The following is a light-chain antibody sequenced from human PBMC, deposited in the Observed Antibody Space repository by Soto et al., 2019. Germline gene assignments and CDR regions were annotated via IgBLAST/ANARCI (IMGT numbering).Light chain of an antibody. CDR3: QQYKTYPPT. CDR2: AAS. J-gene: IGKJ2*01. V-gene: IGKV1-17*01. CDR1: QGIRND. Sequence: DLQMTQSPSSLSASVGDRVTITCRASQGIRNDLGWFQQKPGKAPKRLMYAASSLQSGVPSRFSGSGSGTEFTPTISSLQPEDFATYYCQQYKTYPPTFGQGTKLEIK.